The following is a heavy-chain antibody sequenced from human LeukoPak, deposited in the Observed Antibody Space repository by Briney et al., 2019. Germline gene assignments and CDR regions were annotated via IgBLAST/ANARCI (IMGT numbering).Heavy chain of an antibody. J-gene: IGHJ5*02. CDR3: ARDSVQQQLVGRWFDP. V-gene: IGHV4-59*01. CDR1: GGSISSYY. CDR2: IYYSGST. D-gene: IGHD6-13*01. Sequence: PSETLSLTCTVSGGSISSYYWSWIRQPPGKGLEWIGYIYYSGSTNYNPSLKSRVTISVDTSKNQFSLKLSSVAAADTAVYYCARDSVQQQLVGRWFDPWGQGTLVTVSS.